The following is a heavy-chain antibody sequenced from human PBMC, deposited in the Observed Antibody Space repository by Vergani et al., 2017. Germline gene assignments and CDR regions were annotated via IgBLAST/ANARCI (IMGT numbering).Heavy chain of an antibody. Sequence: QLQLQESGPGLVKPSETLFLTCTVSGGSISSSSYYWGWIRQPPGKGLEWIGSIYYSGSTYYNPSLKSRVTISVDTSKNQFSLKLSSVTAADTAVYYCARAYYDFWSGYYNYYYYYMDVWGKGTTVTVSS. D-gene: IGHD3-3*01. CDR2: IYYSGST. CDR3: ARAYYDFWSGYYNYYYYYMDV. J-gene: IGHJ6*03. V-gene: IGHV4-39*07. CDR1: GGSISSSSYY.